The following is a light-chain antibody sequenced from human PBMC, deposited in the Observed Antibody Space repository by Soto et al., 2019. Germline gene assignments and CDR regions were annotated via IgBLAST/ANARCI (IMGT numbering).Light chain of an antibody. Sequence: QSVLTQPPSASGTPGQRVTISCSGSSSSIGSNTVNWYQQLPGTAPKLLIYSNNQRPSGVPDRFSGSKSGTSASLAISGLQSEDEADYYCAAWDDSLNGHVFGTGTKSPS. CDR1: SSSIGSNT. J-gene: IGLJ1*01. CDR3: AAWDDSLNGHV. V-gene: IGLV1-44*01. CDR2: SNN.